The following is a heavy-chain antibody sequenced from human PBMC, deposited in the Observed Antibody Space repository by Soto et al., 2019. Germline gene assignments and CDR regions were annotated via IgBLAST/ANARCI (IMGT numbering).Heavy chain of an antibody. CDR2: ISGGGDTT. CDR1: GFTFNNYA. CDR3: AKGRGGSGSLTPRVDF. Sequence: EVQLLESGAGLVQPGGSLRLSCAASGFTFNNYAMTWVRQAPGKGLEWVSAISGGGDTTSYADSVKGRFTVSRDGSKNTLYLQMSSLRAEDTALYYCAKGRGGSGSLTPRVDFWGKGTMVTVSS. J-gene: IGHJ4*02. D-gene: IGHD3-10*01. V-gene: IGHV3-23*01.